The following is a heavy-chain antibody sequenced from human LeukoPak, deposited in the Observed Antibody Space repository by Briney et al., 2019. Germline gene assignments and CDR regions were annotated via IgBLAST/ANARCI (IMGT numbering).Heavy chain of an antibody. CDR1: GGSISSYY. Sequence: SETLSLTCTVSGGSISSYYWSWIRQPPGKGLEWIGYLSYNGSTNYNPSLKSRVTISVDTSKNQFSLKLSSVTAADTAVYYCARVYSGYESYYYYYYMDVWGKGTTVTISS. D-gene: IGHD5-12*01. V-gene: IGHV4-59*01. CDR2: LSYNGST. CDR3: ARVYSGYESYYYYYYMDV. J-gene: IGHJ6*03.